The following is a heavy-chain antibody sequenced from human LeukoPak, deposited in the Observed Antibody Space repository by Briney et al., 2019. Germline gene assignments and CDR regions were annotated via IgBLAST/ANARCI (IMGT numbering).Heavy chain of an antibody. J-gene: IGHJ4*02. D-gene: IGHD3-10*01. V-gene: IGHV3-21*01. CDR2: ISGSSIYM. Sequence: GGSLRLSCAASGFTFSSYAMNWVRQAPGKGLEWVSSISGSSIYMDYAASVKGRFTISRDNAKNSLYLQMNSLRAEDTAVYYCARDFSETLGVWGQGNLVTVSS. CDR3: ARDFSETLGV. CDR1: GFTFSSYA.